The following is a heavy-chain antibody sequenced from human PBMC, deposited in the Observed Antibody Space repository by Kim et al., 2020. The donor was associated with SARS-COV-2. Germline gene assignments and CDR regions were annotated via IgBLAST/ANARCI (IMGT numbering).Heavy chain of an antibody. CDR1: GFTFSSYW. CDR3: ARVVSWGWFDP. Sequence: GGSLRLSCAASGFTFSSYWMSWVRQAPGKGPEWVANINEDGGTQYYLDSVKGRFTISRDNAKNSLYLQMNSLTVEDAAGYYCARVVSWGWFDPWGQGTLVTVSP. D-gene: IGHD3-16*01. V-gene: IGHV3-7*04. CDR2: INEDGGTQ. J-gene: IGHJ5*02.